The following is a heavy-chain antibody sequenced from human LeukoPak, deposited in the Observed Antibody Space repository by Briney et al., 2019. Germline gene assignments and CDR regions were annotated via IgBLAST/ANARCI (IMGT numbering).Heavy chain of an antibody. CDR3: AREGRQDYVYFDC. CDR2: INYSGNT. CDR1: GDSISSYY. J-gene: IGHJ4*02. Sequence: SEALSLTCTVSGDSISSYYWSWIRQPPGKGLEWMGYINYSGNTNYNPSLKSRVTISVDTSKDQFSLRLTSVTAADTAVYYCAREGRQDYVYFDCWGQGTLVTVSS. D-gene: IGHD4-17*01. V-gene: IGHV4-59*01.